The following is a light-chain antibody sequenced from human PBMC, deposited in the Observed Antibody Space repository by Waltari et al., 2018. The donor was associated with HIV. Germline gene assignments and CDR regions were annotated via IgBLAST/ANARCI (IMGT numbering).Light chain of an antibody. V-gene: IGLV1-47*01. Sequence: QSVLTQPPSASGTPGQRVSISCSGGSSNIGNNHVSWYQQFPGTAPKLLIYRNNQRPSGVPDRFSCSKSGTSASLVISGRQSEDEADYYCAAWDDSLSGVFGGGTKVTVL. CDR2: RNN. CDR3: AAWDDSLSGV. J-gene: IGLJ2*01. CDR1: SSNIGNNH.